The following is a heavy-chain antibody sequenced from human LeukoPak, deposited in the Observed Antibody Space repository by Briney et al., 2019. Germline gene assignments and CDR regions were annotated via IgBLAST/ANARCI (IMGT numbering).Heavy chain of an antibody. CDR3: ARHSAKVGATTYDY. Sequence: SQTLSLTCTVSGGSISSGGYYWSWIRQHPGKGLEWIGYIYYSGSTNYNPSLKSRVTISVDTSKNQFSLKLSSVTAADTAVYYCARHSAKVGATTYDYWGQGALVTVSS. CDR1: GGSISSGGYY. J-gene: IGHJ4*02. D-gene: IGHD1-26*01. V-gene: IGHV4-61*08. CDR2: IYYSGST.